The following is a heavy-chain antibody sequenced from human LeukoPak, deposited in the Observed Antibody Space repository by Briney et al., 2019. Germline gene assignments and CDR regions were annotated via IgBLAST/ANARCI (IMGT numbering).Heavy chain of an antibody. Sequence: GGSLRLSCAASGFTFSTYAMNWVRQAPGKGLEWVSAISGSGGSTYYADSVKGRFTISRDNSKNTLYLQMNSLRAEDTAVYYCAKIRYSGSYSPIDAFDIWGQGTMVTVSS. CDR3: AKIRYSGSYSPIDAFDI. V-gene: IGHV3-23*01. CDR2: ISGSGGST. D-gene: IGHD1-26*01. J-gene: IGHJ3*02. CDR1: GFTFSTYA.